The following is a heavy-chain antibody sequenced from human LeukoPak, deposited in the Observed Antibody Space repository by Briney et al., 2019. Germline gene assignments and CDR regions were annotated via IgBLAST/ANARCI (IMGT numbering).Heavy chain of an antibody. V-gene: IGHV4-39*01. D-gene: IGHD6-13*01. CDR3: ARREQQLVLRAFDI. J-gene: IGHJ3*02. CDR2: ISYSGST. CDR1: GGSITSSSSSF. Sequence: PSETLSLTCTVSGGSITSSSSSFWGWIGQPPGKGREWIGTISYSGSTYYNPSLKSRVTISVDTSKNQFSLRLSSVTAADTAVYYCARREQQLVLRAFDIWGQGTMVTVSS.